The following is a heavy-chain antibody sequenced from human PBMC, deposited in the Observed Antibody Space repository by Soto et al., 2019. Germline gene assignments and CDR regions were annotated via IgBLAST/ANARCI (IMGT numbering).Heavy chain of an antibody. D-gene: IGHD1-26*01. CDR3: ARGETFDP. CDR1: GFTFSSYA. CDR2: IYSGGST. J-gene: IGHJ5*02. Sequence: GGSLRLSCAASGFTFSSYAMHWVRQAPGKGLEWVSVIYSGGSTYYADSVKGRFTISRDNSKNTLYLQMNSLRAEDTAVYYCARGETFDPWGQGTLVTVSS. V-gene: IGHV3-66*01.